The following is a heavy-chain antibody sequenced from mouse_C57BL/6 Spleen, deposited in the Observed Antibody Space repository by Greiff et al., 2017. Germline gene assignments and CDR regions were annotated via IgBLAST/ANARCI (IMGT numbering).Heavy chain of an antibody. CDR1: GYTFTNYW. CDR2: IYPGGGYT. Sequence: QVQLKQSGAELVRPGTSVKMSCKASGYTFTNYWIGWAKQRPGHGLEWIGDIYPGGGYTNYNEKFKGKATLTADKSSSTAYMQFSSLTSEDSAIYYCARCGDGYPYYFDYWGQGTTLTVSS. J-gene: IGHJ2*01. D-gene: IGHD2-3*01. V-gene: IGHV1-63*01. CDR3: ARCGDGYPYYFDY.